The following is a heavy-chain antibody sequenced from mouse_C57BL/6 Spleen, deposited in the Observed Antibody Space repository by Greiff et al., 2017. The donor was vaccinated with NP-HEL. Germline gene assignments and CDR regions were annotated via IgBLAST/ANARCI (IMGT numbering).Heavy chain of an antibody. J-gene: IGHJ3*01. V-gene: IGHV1-69*01. D-gene: IGHD2-1*01. CDR1: GYTFTSYW. CDR3: AILYGNSFAY. CDR2: IDPSDSYT. Sequence: VQLQQPGAELVMPGASVKLSCKASGYTFTSYWMHWVKQRPGQGLEWIGEIDPSDSYTNYNQKFKGKSTLTVDKSSSTAYMQLSSLTSEDSAVYYCAILYGNSFAYWGQGTLVTVSA.